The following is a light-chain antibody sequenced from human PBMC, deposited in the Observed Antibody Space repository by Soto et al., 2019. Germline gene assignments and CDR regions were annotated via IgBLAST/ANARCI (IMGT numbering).Light chain of an antibody. CDR2: DAS. CDR1: QDISNY. V-gene: IGKV1-33*01. Sequence: DIQMTQSPSSLSASVGDRVTITCQASQDISNYLNWYQQKPGKAPKLLIYDASNLETGVPSRFSGSGSETDFTFTISSLQPEDIATYYCQHYDNLPRLTFGGGTKVEIK. CDR3: QHYDNLPRLT. J-gene: IGKJ4*01.